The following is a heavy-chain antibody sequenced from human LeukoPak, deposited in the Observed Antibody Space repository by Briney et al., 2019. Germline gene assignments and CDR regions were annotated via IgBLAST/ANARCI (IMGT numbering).Heavy chain of an antibody. V-gene: IGHV3-33*01. CDR3: ARDRGITIFGVASGPSYGMDV. CDR1: GFTFSSYG. D-gene: IGHD3-3*01. CDR2: IWYDGSNK. J-gene: IGHJ6*02. Sequence: PGRSLRLSCAASGFTFSSYGMHWVRQAPDKGLEWVAVIWYDGSNKYYADSVKGRFTISRDNSKNTLYLQMNSLRAEDTAVYYCARDRGITIFGVASGPSYGMDVWGQGTTVTVSS.